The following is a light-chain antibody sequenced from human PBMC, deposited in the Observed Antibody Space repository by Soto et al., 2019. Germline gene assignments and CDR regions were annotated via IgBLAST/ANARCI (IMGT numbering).Light chain of an antibody. V-gene: IGKV1-6*01. J-gene: IGKJ1*01. CDR2: AAS. CDR1: QDIRND. Sequence: AIQMTQSPSSLSASVGDRVTITCRAGQDIRNDLGWYQQKPGKAPQVLIYAASNLKSGVPSRFRGSGSGTDFTLTIDSLQPDDSATYYCLQDYSYPVTFGQGTKV. CDR3: LQDYSYPVT.